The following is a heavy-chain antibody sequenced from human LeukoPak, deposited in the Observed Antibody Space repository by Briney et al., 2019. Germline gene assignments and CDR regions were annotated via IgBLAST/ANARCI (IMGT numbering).Heavy chain of an antibody. CDR2: IYCSGNP. CDR3: ASQLDDYYDSTGYYTGFIDY. J-gene: IGHJ4*02. D-gene: IGHD3-22*01. V-gene: IGHV4-39*01. Sequence: SETLSLTCTVSGDSISSNSYYWGWIRQPPGKGLEWVGCIYCSGNPFYNPSLKNRVTISVDPSKNQFSLSLDSVTAADTAVYYCASQLDDYYDSTGYYTGFIDYWGPGTLVTVSS. CDR1: GDSISSNSYY.